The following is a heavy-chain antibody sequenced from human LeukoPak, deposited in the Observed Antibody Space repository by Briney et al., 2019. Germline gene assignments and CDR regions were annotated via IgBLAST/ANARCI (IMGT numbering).Heavy chain of an antibody. V-gene: IGHV3-7*03. CDR2: IKYDGSEK. J-gene: IGHJ4*02. CDR1: GLSFSGQW. Sequence: PGGSLRLSCTASGLSFSGQWMNWVRQSPGQGLEWVANIKYDGSEKYYVDSVKGRFTISREDAKNSLSLQMNSLRAEDTAVYYCAKDLAGINYFDYWGQGTLVTVSS. D-gene: IGHD6-19*01. CDR3: AKDLAGINYFDY.